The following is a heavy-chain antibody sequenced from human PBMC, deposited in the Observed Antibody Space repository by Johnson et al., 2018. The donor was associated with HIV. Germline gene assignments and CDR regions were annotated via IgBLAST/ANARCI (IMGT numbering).Heavy chain of an antibody. CDR3: ARGGGCGGGCYSGYDAFDI. CDR2: INWNGGTT. D-gene: IGHD2-21*01. J-gene: IGHJ3*02. CDR1: AFNIDDYS. Sequence: VQLVESGGGVVRPGGTLRLSCAASAFNIDDYSMSRVRHGPRQGLEWVSAINWNGGTTGYADSVRGRFTISRDNGKNPLYLQMNSLRVEDTAVYYGARGGGCGGGCYSGYDAFDIWGQGTMVTVSS. V-gene: IGHV3-20*04.